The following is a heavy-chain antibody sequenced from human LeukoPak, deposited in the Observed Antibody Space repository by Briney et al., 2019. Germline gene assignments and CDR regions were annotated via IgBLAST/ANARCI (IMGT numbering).Heavy chain of an antibody. V-gene: IGHV3-23*01. CDR2: ISGSGGST. J-gene: IGHJ3*02. CDR3: AKGLSWNDESALDI. Sequence: GGSLRLSCAASGFTFSSYAMSWVRQAPGKGLEWVSAISGSGGSTYYADSVKGRFTISRDNSKNTLYVQMNSLRAEDTAVYYCAKGLSWNDESALDIWGQGTMVTVSS. CDR1: GFTFSSYA. D-gene: IGHD1-1*01.